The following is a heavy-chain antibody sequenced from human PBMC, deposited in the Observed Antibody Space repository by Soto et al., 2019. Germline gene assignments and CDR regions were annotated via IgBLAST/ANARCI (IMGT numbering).Heavy chain of an antibody. CDR2: ISSSSSTI. V-gene: IGHV3-48*01. J-gene: IGHJ6*03. D-gene: IGHD1-7*01. CDR1: GFTFSSYS. Sequence: GGSLRLSCAASGFTFSSYSMNWVRQAPGKGLEWVSYISSSSSTIYYADSVKGRFTISRDNAKNSLYLQMNSLRAEDTGGYYCARDGWNWENDYYYMDVWGKGTTVTVSS. CDR3: ARDGWNWENDYYYMDV.